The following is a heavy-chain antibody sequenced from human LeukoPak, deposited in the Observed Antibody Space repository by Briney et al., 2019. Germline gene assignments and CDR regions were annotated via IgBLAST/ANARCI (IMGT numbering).Heavy chain of an antibody. Sequence: SGGSLRLSCAASGFTFRSNVMSWVRRAPGKGLEWVSVISGSGDSTYYADSVKGRFTISRDNSKNTLYLQMNSLRAEDTAVYYCATDLRYWGQGTLVTVSS. D-gene: IGHD1-14*01. J-gene: IGHJ4*02. CDR3: ATDLRY. V-gene: IGHV3-23*01. CDR2: ISGSGDST. CDR1: GFTFRSNV.